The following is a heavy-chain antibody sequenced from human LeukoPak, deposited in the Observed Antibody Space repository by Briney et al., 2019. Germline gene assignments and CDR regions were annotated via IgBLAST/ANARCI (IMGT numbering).Heavy chain of an antibody. V-gene: IGHV2-5*02. Sequence: SGPTLVNPTQTLTLTCTFSGFSLSTSGVGVGWIRQPPGKALEWLALIYWDDDKRYRPSLKSRLTITKDTSKSQVVLTMTNIDPVDTGTYYCARSPAYYYESSGYYHYWGQGTLVTVSS. D-gene: IGHD3-22*01. J-gene: IGHJ4*02. CDR2: IYWDDDK. CDR3: ARSPAYYYESSGYYHY. CDR1: GFSLSTSGVG.